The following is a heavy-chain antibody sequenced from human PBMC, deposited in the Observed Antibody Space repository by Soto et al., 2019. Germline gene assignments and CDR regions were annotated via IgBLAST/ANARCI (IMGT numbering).Heavy chain of an antibody. CDR1: GYTFTSHA. V-gene: IGHV1-3*01. CDR3: ARGLFTTVGYCSGGSCYTGIEYFQH. D-gene: IGHD2-15*01. J-gene: IGHJ1*01. CDR2: INAGNGNT. Sequence: ASVKVSLKASGYTFTSHAMHWVRPAPGPRLEWMGWINAGNGNTKYSQKFQGRVTITRDTSASTAYMELSSLRSEDTAVYYCARGLFTTVGYCSGGSCYTGIEYFQHWGQGTLVTVSS.